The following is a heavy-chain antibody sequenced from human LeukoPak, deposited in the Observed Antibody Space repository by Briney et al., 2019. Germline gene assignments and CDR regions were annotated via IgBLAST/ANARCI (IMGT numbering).Heavy chain of an antibody. V-gene: IGHV4-34*01. CDR1: GGSFSGYY. CDR3: ARGYPERRYFDY. CDR2: INHSGST. D-gene: IGHD1-14*01. J-gene: IGHJ4*02. Sequence: SETLSLTCAVYGGSFSGYYWTFIRQPPGKGLEWIGEINHSGSTNYNPSLKSRVTISVDTSKNQFSLKLSSVTAADTAVYYCARGYPERRYFDYWGQGTLVTVSS.